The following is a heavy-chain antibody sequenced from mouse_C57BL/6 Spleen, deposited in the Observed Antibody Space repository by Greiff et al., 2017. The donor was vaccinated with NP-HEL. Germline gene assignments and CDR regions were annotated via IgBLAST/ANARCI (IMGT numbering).Heavy chain of an antibody. CDR2: LSNGGGST. J-gene: IGHJ4*01. CDR3: ARHLYYSNSPMDY. CDR1: GFTFSDYY. Sequence: EVQVVESGGGLVQPGGSLKLSCAASGFTFSDYYMYWVRQTPEKRLAWVAYLSNGGGSTYYPDTVKGRFTISRDNAKNTLYLQMSRLKSEDTAMYYCARHLYYSNSPMDYWGQGTSVTVSS. D-gene: IGHD2-5*01. V-gene: IGHV5-12*01.